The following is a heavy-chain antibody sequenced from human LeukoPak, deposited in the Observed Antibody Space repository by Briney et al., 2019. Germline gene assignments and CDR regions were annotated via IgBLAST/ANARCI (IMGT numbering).Heavy chain of an antibody. D-gene: IGHD2-2*01. J-gene: IGHJ4*02. CDR3: VGCSSTSCYDGAFDY. CDR2: INPNSGGT. V-gene: IGHV1-2*06. Sequence: ASVKVSCKASGYTFTGYYMHWVRQAPGQGLEWMGRINPNSGGTNYAQKFQGRVTMTRDTSISTAYMELSRLRSDDTAVYYCVGCSSTSCYDGAFDYWGQGTLVTVSS. CDR1: GYTFTGYY.